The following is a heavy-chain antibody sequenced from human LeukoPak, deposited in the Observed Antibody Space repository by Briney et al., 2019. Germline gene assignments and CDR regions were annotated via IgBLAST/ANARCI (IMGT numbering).Heavy chain of an antibody. Sequence: SETLSLTCTVSGGSISTSNYYWGWIRQPPGKGLERIGNIFYSGSTYYSQSLRSRVTISLDTSRTQFSLRLTSVTATDTAVYYCARYYYDSSGYYFETFDYWGQGTLVTVSS. CDR1: GGSISTSNYY. CDR2: IFYSGST. CDR3: ARYYYDSSGYYFETFDY. J-gene: IGHJ4*02. V-gene: IGHV4-39*01. D-gene: IGHD3-22*01.